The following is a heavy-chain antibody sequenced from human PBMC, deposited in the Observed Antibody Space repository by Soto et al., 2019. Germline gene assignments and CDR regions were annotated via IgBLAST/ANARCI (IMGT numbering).Heavy chain of an antibody. Sequence: QVQLVQSGAEVKKPGASVKVSCKASGYTFTDYYMHWVRQAPGPGLEWMGWINPNSGGTNYAQKFQARVPMTRDTSTQTAYMELSRLRYDATAVYYCARGLTSISCYDPWGQGTLVIVSS. D-gene: IGHD2-2*01. CDR3: ARGLTSISCYDP. CDR2: INPNSGGT. J-gene: IGHJ5*02. CDR1: GYTFTDYY. V-gene: IGHV1-2*02.